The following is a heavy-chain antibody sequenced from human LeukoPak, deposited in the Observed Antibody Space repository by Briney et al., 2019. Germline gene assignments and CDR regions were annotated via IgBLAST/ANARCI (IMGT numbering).Heavy chain of an antibody. J-gene: IGHJ4*02. D-gene: IGHD3/OR15-3a*01. CDR2: IKQDGSEK. Sequence: GGSLRLSCAASGFTFSDYYMSWIRQAPGKGLEWVANIKQDGSEKYYVDSVKGRFTISRDNAKNSLYLQMNSLRAEDTAVYYCASGTRQFYFDYWGQGTLLTVSS. CDR1: GFTFSDYY. CDR3: ASGTRQFYFDY. V-gene: IGHV3-7*01.